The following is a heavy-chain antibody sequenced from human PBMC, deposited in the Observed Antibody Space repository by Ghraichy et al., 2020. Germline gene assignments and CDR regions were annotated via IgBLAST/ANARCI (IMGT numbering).Heavy chain of an antibody. CDR3: ARDRYSNSPYYYYYGMDV. D-gene: IGHD4-11*01. Sequence: SETLSLTCTVSGGSISSGGYYWSWIRQHPGKGLEWIGYIYYSGSTYYNPSLKSRVTISVDTSKNQFSLKLSSVTAADTAVYYCARDRYSNSPYYYYYGMDVWGQGTTVTVSS. CDR1: GGSISSGGYY. CDR2: IYYSGST. J-gene: IGHJ6*02. V-gene: IGHV4-31*03.